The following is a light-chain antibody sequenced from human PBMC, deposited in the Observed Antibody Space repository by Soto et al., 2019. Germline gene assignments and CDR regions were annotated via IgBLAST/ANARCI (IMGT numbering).Light chain of an antibody. J-gene: IGKJ4*01. V-gene: IGKV3-11*01. CDR1: QSVRSY. CDR2: DAS. Sequence: EIVLTQSGATLSLSAGERATLSCRASQSVRSYLAWYQQKRGEAPRLLIYDASKGATGIPARFRGSDSGTDFTLAIGSVEPEDFAVYYCQQLTTFGGGTKVDIK. CDR3: QQLTT.